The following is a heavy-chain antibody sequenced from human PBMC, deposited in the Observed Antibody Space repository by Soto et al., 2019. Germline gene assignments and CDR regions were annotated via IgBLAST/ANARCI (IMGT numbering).Heavy chain of an antibody. CDR1: GYSISSGYY. CDR2: IYHSGST. V-gene: IGHV4-38-2*02. D-gene: IGHD5-12*01. CDR3: ARDVVATIRGDHYFAY. Sequence: SETLSVTCAVSGYSISSGYYWGWIRQPPGKGLEWIGSIYHSGSTYYNPSLKSRVTISVDTSKNQFSLKLSSVTAADTAVYYCARDVVATIRGDHYFAYWAQGALVTGS. J-gene: IGHJ4*02.